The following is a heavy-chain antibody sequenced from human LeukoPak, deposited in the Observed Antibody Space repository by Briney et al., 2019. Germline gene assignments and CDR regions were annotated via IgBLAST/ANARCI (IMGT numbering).Heavy chain of an antibody. CDR3: AHRLSGSYSFDY. V-gene: IGHV2-5*02. D-gene: IGHD1-26*01. Sequence: ESGPTLVKPTQTLTLTCTFSGFSLSATGVGVGWFRQPPGKALEWLALIFWDDDKRYSPSLKSRLTITKGTSKNQVVLTMTNMDPVDTATYYCAHRLSGSYSFDYWGQGTLVTVSS. CDR2: IFWDDDK. CDR1: GFSLSATGVG. J-gene: IGHJ4*02.